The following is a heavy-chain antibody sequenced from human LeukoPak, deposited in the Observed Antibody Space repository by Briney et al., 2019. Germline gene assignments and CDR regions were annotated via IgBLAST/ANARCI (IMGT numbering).Heavy chain of an antibody. CDR1: GYSISSGYY. J-gene: IGHJ4*02. D-gene: IGHD1-26*01. V-gene: IGHV4-38-2*02. CDR2: IYYSGST. Sequence: SSETLSLTCTVSGYSISSGYYWGWIRQPPGKGLEWIGSIYYSGSTYYNPSLKSRVTISVDTSKNQFSLKLSSVTAADTAVYYCARRYLEGSSQAWGYWGQGTLVTVSS. CDR3: ARRYLEGSSQAWGY.